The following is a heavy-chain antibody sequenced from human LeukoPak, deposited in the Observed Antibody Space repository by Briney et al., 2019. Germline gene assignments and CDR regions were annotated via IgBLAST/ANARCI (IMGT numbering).Heavy chain of an antibody. CDR3: ARDPYGTWYFDL. V-gene: IGHV1-2*02. D-gene: IGHD3-10*01. Sequence: ASVKLSCKASGYTFTGYYMHWVRHAPRQGLEWMGWITPNSGGTNYAQKFQGRVTMTRDTSISTAYMELSRLRSDDTAVYYCARDPYGTWYFDLWGRGTLVTVSS. J-gene: IGHJ2*01. CDR1: GYTFTGYY. CDR2: ITPNSGGT.